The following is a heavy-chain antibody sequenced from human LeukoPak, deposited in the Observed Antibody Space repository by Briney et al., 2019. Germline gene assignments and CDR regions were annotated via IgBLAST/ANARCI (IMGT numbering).Heavy chain of an antibody. D-gene: IGHD6-13*01. CDR3: ARGFSSSWILNNWFDP. Sequence: SETLSLTCTVSGGSISSYYWSWIRQPAGKGLEWIGRIYTSGSTNYNPSLKSRVTMSVDTSKNQFSLKLSSVTAADTAVYHCARGFSSSWILNNWFDPWGQGTLVTVSS. V-gene: IGHV4-4*07. J-gene: IGHJ5*02. CDR2: IYTSGST. CDR1: GGSISSYY.